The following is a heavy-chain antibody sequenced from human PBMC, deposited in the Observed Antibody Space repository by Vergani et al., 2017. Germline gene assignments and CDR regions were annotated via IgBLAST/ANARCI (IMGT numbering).Heavy chain of an antibody. CDR1: GGSISSGSYY. Sequence: QVQLQESGPGLVKPSQTLSLTCTVSGGSISSGSYYWSWIRQPAGKGLEWIGRIYYSGSTNYNPSLKSRVTISVDTSKNQFSLKLSSVTAADTAVYYCARSTIDDYYYWYFDLWGRGTLVTVSS. V-gene: IGHV4-61*02. D-gene: IGHD4-11*01. J-gene: IGHJ2*01. CDR3: ARSTIDDYYYWYFDL. CDR2: IYYSGST.